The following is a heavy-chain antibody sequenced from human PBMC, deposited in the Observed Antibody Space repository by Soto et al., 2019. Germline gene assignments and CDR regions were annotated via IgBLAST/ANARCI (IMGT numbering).Heavy chain of an antibody. CDR2: ISGSGGST. CDR3: AKDGGGGYYGSGSYNWFDP. D-gene: IGHD3-10*01. V-gene: IGHV3-23*01. Sequence: EVQLLESGGGLVQPGGSLRLSCAASGFTFSSYAMSWVRQAPGKGLEWVSAISGSGGSTYYADSVKGRFTISRDNSKNTLYLQMNSLRAEDTAVYYCAKDGGGGYYGSGSYNWFDPWGQGNLVTVSS. J-gene: IGHJ5*02. CDR1: GFTFSSYA.